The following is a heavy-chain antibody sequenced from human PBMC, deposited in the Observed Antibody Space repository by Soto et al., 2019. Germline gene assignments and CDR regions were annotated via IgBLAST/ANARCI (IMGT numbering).Heavy chain of an antibody. V-gene: IGHV2-70*04. CDR1: GFSLSTSGMR. D-gene: IGHD4-17*01. CDR2: IDWDDDK. Sequence: GSGPTLVNPTQTLTLTCTFSGFSLSTSGMRVSWIRQPPGKALEWLARIDWDDDKFYSTSLKTRLTISKDTSKNQVVLIMTSMDPVDTATYYCARNGATVVNAFDIWGQGTMVTVSS. CDR3: ARNGATVVNAFDI. J-gene: IGHJ3*02.